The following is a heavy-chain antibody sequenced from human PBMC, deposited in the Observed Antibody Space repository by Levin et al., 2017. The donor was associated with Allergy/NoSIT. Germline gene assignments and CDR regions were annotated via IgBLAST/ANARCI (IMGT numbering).Heavy chain of an antibody. CDR2: IYYSGST. CDR1: GGSISSSSYY. J-gene: IGHJ4*02. V-gene: IGHV4-39*01. D-gene: IGHD5-18*01. CDR3: ARQGYSYGYNY. Sequence: SETLSLTCTVSGGSISSSSYYWGWIRQPPGKGLEWIGSIYYSGSTYYNPSLKSRVTISVDTSKNQFSLKLSSVTAADTSVYYCARQGYSYGYNYWGQGTLVTVSS.